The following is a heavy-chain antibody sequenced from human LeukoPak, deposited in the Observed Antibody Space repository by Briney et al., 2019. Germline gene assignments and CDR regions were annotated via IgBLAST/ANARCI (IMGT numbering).Heavy chain of an antibody. CDR2: INPRGGST. D-gene: IGHD4-17*01. J-gene: IGHJ4*02. Sequence: ASVKVSCKASGYTFTRNYMHWVRQAPGQGLEWMGIINPRGGSTTYEQKFQGRLTMTRDTSTSTVYMELSSLRSEDTAVYYCAREDADYTFSFDFWGQGTLVTVSS. CDR1: GYTFTRNY. V-gene: IGHV1-46*01. CDR3: AREDADYTFSFDF.